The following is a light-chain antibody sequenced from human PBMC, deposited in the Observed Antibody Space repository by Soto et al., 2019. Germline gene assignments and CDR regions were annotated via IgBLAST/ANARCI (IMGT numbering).Light chain of an antibody. Sequence: QSALTQPASVSGTPGQSSTISCTGTSSDVGGYNYVSWYQQHPGKAPKLMIYDVSNRPSGVSNRFSGSKSGNTASLTISGLQAEDEADYYCSSCTSSSTVVFGGGTKLTVL. CDR3: SSCTSSSTVV. J-gene: IGLJ2*01. CDR1: SSDVGGYNY. CDR2: DVS. V-gene: IGLV2-14*01.